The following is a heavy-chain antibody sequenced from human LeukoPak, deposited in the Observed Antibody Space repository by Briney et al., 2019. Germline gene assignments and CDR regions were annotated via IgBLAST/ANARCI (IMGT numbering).Heavy chain of an antibody. Sequence: SGGSLRLSCAASGFTFSSYGMHWVRQAPGKGLEWVAVIWYDGSNKYYADSVKGRFTISRDNSKNTLYLQMNSLRAEDTAVYYCARAPRDFWSGYYALGMDVWGQGTAVTVSS. CDR3: ARAPRDFWSGYYALGMDV. CDR2: IWYDGSNK. D-gene: IGHD3-3*01. CDR1: GFTFSSYG. V-gene: IGHV3-33*01. J-gene: IGHJ6*02.